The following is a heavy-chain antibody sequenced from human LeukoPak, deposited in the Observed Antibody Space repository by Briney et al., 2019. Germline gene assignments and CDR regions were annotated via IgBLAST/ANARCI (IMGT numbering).Heavy chain of an antibody. Sequence: GGSLRLSCAASGFTFSSYAMNWVRQAPGKGLEWVSYITSSSSTIYYADSVKGRFTISRDNAKNSLYLQMNSLRAEDTAVYYCARRAPGTTTNLFYYYYMDVWGKGTTVTVSS. V-gene: IGHV3-48*04. CDR2: ITSSSSTI. CDR3: ARRAPGTTTNLFYYYYMDV. J-gene: IGHJ6*03. CDR1: GFTFSSYA. D-gene: IGHD1-26*01.